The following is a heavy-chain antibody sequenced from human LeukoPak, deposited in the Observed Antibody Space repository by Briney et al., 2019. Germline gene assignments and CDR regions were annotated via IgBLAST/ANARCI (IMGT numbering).Heavy chain of an antibody. D-gene: IGHD6-19*01. CDR2: IWYDGSNK. Sequence: GRSLRLSCAASGFTFSSYGMHWVRQAPSKGLEWVAVIWYDGSNKYYADSVKGRFTISRDNSKNTLYLQMNSLRAEDTAVYYCAKDRRGSGSIFDYWGQGTLVTVSS. J-gene: IGHJ4*02. CDR3: AKDRRGSGSIFDY. V-gene: IGHV3-33*06. CDR1: GFTFSSYG.